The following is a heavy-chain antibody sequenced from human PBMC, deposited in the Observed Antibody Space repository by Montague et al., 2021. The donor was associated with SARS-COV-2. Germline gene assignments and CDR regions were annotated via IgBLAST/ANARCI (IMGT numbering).Heavy chain of an antibody. Sequence: SLRLSCAASGFTFSDYGIHWVRQAPGMGLEWFSYISATSRTIYYADSVKGRFTVSRDNAKNSLYLQMNSLRAEDTALYYCVRDPATGMDVWGLGTMVTVSS. CDR2: ISATSRTI. CDR3: VRDPATGMDV. CDR1: GFTFSDYG. V-gene: IGHV3-48*04. J-gene: IGHJ6*02.